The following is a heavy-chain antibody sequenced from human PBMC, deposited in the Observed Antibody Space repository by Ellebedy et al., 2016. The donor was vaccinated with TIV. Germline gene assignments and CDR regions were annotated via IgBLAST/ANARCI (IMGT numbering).Heavy chain of an antibody. Sequence: PGGSLRLSCAASGFSFSDYAMTWVRQAPGKGLEWVSHFSDNTYYADSVKGRLTISRDNSNNIWYLHMNSLRAEETAMYYCAKGRSGTYIHHAFDCWGQGTLVTVSS. V-gene: IGHV3-23*01. CDR2: FSDNT. CDR1: GFSFSDYA. D-gene: IGHD1-14*01. J-gene: IGHJ4*02. CDR3: AKGRSGTYIHHAFDC.